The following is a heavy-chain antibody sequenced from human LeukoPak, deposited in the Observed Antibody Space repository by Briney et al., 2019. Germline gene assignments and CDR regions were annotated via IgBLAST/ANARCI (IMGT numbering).Heavy chain of an antibody. CDR3: ARAMVRGVSWFDP. Sequence: GASVKVSCKASGYTFTNNYLHWVRQAPGQGLEWMGMIYPRDGSTSYAQNFQGRVTVTRDTSTTTVHMELRGLRSEDTAVYYCARAMVRGVSWFDPWGQGTLVTVSS. CDR2: IYPRDGST. CDR1: GYTFTNNY. V-gene: IGHV1-46*01. J-gene: IGHJ5*02. D-gene: IGHD3-10*01.